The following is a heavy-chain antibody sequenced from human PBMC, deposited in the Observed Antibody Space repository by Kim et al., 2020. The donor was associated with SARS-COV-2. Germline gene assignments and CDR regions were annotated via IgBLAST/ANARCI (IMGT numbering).Heavy chain of an antibody. CDR2: IYYSGST. CDR1: GGSISSGDYY. CDR3: ARDAPHYYDSSGYSRTIRRRGYFDY. J-gene: IGHJ4*02. Sequence: SETLSLTCTVSGGSISSGDYYWSWIRQPPGKGLEWIGYIYYSGSTYYNPSLKSRVTISVDTSKNQFSLKLSSVTAADTAVYYCARDAPHYYDSSGYSRTIRRRGYFDYWGQGTLVTVSS. D-gene: IGHD3-22*01. V-gene: IGHV4-30-4*01.